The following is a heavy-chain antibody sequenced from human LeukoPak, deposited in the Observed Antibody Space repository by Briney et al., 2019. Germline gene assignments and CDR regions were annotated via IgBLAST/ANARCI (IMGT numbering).Heavy chain of an antibody. D-gene: IGHD6-13*01. CDR3: ATFLAAIGTYDAFDT. J-gene: IGHJ3*02. V-gene: IGHV1-2*02. Sequence: GASVKVSCKASGYTFTDYYMHWVRQAPGQGLEWMGWIKPNSGDTNYIQKFHARVTMTRDTSSRTAYMELSSLRSDDTAVYYCATFLAAIGTYDAFDTWGQGTMVTVSS. CDR1: GYTFTDYY. CDR2: IKPNSGDT.